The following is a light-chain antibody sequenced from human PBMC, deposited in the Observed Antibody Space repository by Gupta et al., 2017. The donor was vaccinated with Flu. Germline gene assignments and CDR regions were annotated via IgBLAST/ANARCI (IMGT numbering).Light chain of an antibody. Sequence: QSVLTLPHSLSGDPGRTVTISCTGSTSTIGAGDGEEWYQQHPGAAPKLLICVNTNRHPGDTAHVCGSTSGTAASLAITVLEAEEEAEYYCQCYDRTRSVKSYVFGTGTKVTVL. CDR1: TSTIGAGDG. J-gene: IGLJ1*01. CDR2: VNT. CDR3: QCYDRTRSVKSYV. V-gene: IGLV1-40*01.